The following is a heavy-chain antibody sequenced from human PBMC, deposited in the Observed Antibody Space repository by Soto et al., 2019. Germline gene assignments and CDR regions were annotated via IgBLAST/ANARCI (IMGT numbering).Heavy chain of an antibody. CDR1: GFTFSSYA. V-gene: IGHV3-23*01. J-gene: IGHJ3*02. Sequence: PGGSLRLSCAASGFTFSSYAMSWVRQAPGKGLEWVSAISGSGGSTYYADSVKGRFTISRDNSKNTLYLQMNSLRAEDTAVYYCAKVLAYDSSGEDSDDAFDIWGQGTMVTVSS. CDR2: ISGSGGST. D-gene: IGHD3-22*01. CDR3: AKVLAYDSSGEDSDDAFDI.